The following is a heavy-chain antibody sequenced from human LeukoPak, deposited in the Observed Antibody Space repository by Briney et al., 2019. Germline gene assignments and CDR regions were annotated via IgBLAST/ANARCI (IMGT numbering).Heavy chain of an antibody. CDR1: GGSISSSSYY. J-gene: IGHJ4*02. CDR2: IYYSGST. CDR3: ARHGAGPTSEIDY. Sequence: SETLSLTCTVSGGSISSSSYYWGWIRQPPGKGLEWNGSIYYSGSTYYNPSLKSRVTISVDTSKNQFSLKLSSVTAADTAVYYCARHGAGPTSEIDYWGQGTLVTVSS. D-gene: IGHD1-26*01. V-gene: IGHV4-39*01.